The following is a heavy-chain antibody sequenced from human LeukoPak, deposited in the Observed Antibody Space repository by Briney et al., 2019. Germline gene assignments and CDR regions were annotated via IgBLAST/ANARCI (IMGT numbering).Heavy chain of an antibody. D-gene: IGHD5-12*01. CDR1: GDSTSSSTYY. CDR3: ATHRRSGSGGSENAFEI. J-gene: IGHJ3*02. Sequence: KPSETLSLTCTVSGDSTSSSTYYWDWIRQAPGKGLEWIGNIYDSGTTHYNPSLKSRVTISGDTSKNQFSLKLNSVTAADTAIYHCATHRRSGSGGSENAFEIWGQGTMVTVSS. CDR2: IYDSGTT. V-gene: IGHV4-39*01.